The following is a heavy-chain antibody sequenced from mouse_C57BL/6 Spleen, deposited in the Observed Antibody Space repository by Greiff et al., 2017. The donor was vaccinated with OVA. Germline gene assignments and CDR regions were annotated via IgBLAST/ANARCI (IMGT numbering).Heavy chain of an antibody. CDR3: TRGAYYGNYDAMDY. D-gene: IGHD2-10*01. Sequence: VQLQQSGAELVRPGASVTLSCKASGYTFTDYEMHWVKQTPVHGLEWIGAIDPETGGTAYNQKFKGKAILTADKSSSTAYMALRSLTSEDSAVYYCTRGAYYGNYDAMDYWGQGTSVTVSS. V-gene: IGHV1-15*01. CDR2: IDPETGGT. CDR1: GYTFTDYE. J-gene: IGHJ4*01.